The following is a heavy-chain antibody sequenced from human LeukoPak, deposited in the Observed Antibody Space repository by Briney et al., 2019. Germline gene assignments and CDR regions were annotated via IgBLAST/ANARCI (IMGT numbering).Heavy chain of an antibody. CDR1: GASITSYY. D-gene: IGHD6-13*01. CDR2: IYFTGST. CDR3: ARRRAEGGSNGLYNWFDP. V-gene: IGHV4-59*08. J-gene: IGHJ5*02. Sequence: SETLSLTCTVSGASITSYYWGWIRQPPGKGLEWIGYIYFTGSTRYNPSLESRVTISVDTSKNQFSLKLSSVTAADTAVYYCARRRAEGGSNGLYNWFDPWGQGTLVTVSS.